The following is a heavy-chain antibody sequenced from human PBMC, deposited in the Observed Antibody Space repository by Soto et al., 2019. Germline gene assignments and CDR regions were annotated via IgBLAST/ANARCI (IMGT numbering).Heavy chain of an antibody. Sequence: EVQLVESGGGLVQPGGSVRLSCAGSGFTFSSYWMSWVRQAPGKGLEWVANIKLDGSEKYYGDSVKGRFTISRDNAKNSMYLQMNSLGAEDTAVYYCARDGASGCSGGRCYEEYFQDWGQDTLVSVSS. CDR1: GFTFSSYW. J-gene: IGHJ1*01. CDR2: IKLDGSEK. D-gene: IGHD2-15*01. CDR3: ARDGASGCSGGRCYEEYFQD. V-gene: IGHV3-7*01.